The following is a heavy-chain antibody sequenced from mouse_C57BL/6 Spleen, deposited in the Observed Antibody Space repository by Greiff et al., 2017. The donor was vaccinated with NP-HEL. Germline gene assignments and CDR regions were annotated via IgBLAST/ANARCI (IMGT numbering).Heavy chain of an antibody. Sequence: QVQLQQSGPELVKPGASVKISCKASGYAFSSSWMNWVKQRPGKGLEWIGRIYPGDGDTNYNGKFKGKATLTADKSSSTAYMQLSSLTSEDSAVYFSTRGDYSNYLYYLDYWGQGTTLTVSS. D-gene: IGHD2-5*01. J-gene: IGHJ2*01. CDR2: IYPGDGDT. CDR1: GYAFSSSW. V-gene: IGHV1-82*01. CDR3: TRGDYSNYLYYLDY.